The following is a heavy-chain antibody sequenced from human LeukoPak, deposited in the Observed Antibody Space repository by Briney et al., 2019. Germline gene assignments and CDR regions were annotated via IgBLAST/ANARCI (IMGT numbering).Heavy chain of an antibody. Sequence: GGSLRLSCAASGFTFSSYAMSWVRQAPGKGLEWVSAISGSGGSTYYADSVKGRFTISRDNSKNTLYLQTNSLRAEDTAVYYCAKDKGYYCYYYYMDVWGKGTTVTVSS. CDR2: ISGSGGST. V-gene: IGHV3-23*01. CDR1: GFTFSSYA. J-gene: IGHJ6*03. CDR3: AKDKGYYCYYYYMDV.